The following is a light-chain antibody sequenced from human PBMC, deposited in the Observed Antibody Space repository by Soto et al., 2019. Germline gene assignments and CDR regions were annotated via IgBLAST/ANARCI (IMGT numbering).Light chain of an antibody. V-gene: IGKV1-5*01. CDR1: ESVRSW. Sequence: DIQLSQSPSILSVSVGDRVTITCRASESVRSWLAWYQQQPGKAPKLLIFYDSTLESGVPSRFSGSGSGTEYTLTISSLQPEDFATYYCQQYNPHSLYSFGLGTKVDIK. CDR2: YDS. J-gene: IGKJ2*01. CDR3: QQYNPHSLYS.